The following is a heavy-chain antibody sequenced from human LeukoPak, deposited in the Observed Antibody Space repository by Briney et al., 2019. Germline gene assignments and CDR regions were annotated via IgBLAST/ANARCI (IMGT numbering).Heavy chain of an antibody. CDR1: GFDISGSV. Sequence: GTSLRLSCGASGFDISGSVMHWVRQAPGKGLEWVAVISYDGSNKYYADSVKGRFTISRDNSKNTLYLQMNSLRAEDTAVYYCARAAPYSSVFEEGEDFDYWGQGTLVTVSS. D-gene: IGHD6-19*01. CDR3: ARAAPYSSVFEEGEDFDY. CDR2: ISYDGSNK. V-gene: IGHV3-30-3*01. J-gene: IGHJ4*02.